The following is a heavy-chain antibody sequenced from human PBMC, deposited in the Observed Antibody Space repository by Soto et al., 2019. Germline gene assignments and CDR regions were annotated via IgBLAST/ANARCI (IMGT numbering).Heavy chain of an antibody. J-gene: IGHJ4*02. CDR1: GYTFTSYG. CDR2: ISAYNGNT. Sequence: ASVKVSCKASGYTFTSYGISWVRQAPGQGLEWMGWISAYNGNTNYAQKLQGRVTMTRDTSISTAYMELRRLRSDDTAVYYCASIAWNYVHPDSWGQGTLVTVSS. V-gene: IGHV1-18*04. CDR3: ASIAWNYVHPDS. D-gene: IGHD1-7*01.